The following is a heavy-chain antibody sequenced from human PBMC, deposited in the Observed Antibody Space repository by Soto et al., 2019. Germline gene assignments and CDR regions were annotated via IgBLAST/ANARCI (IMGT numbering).Heavy chain of an antibody. Sequence: SETLSLTCAVYGGSFSDYFWNWIRQPPGKGLEWIGEINHSGSTNYNPSLKSRVTISVDTSKNQLSLKLSSVTAADTAVYYCARGGNYYDSSGYYQNWFDPCGQGTLVTVSS. J-gene: IGHJ5*02. V-gene: IGHV4-34*01. CDR3: ARGGNYYDSSGYYQNWFDP. CDR1: GGSFSDYF. CDR2: INHSGST. D-gene: IGHD3-22*01.